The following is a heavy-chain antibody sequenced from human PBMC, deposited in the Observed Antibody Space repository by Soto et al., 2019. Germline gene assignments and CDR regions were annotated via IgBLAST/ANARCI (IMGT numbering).Heavy chain of an antibody. CDR1: GDTFSSHT. CDR3: ARDEGGYNFGSDYGLDV. J-gene: IGHJ6*02. Sequence: QVQLVQSGAEVKRPGSSVKVSCKASGDTFSSHTIIAWVRQAPGQGLEWTGRVIPTLGILDYAQRFQDRVTITADTSTSTAYLELTRLTSEDTAIYYCARDEGGYNFGSDYGLDVWGQGTTVTVSS. D-gene: IGHD5-18*01. CDR2: VIPTLGIL. V-gene: IGHV1-69*08.